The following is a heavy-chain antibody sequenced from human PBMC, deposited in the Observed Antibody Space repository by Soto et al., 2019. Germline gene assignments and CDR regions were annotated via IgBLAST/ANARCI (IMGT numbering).Heavy chain of an antibody. V-gene: IGHV1-58*02. J-gene: IGHJ3*02. D-gene: IGHD6-19*01. Sequence: ASVKVSCKASGFTFTSSAMQWVRQARGQRLEWIGWIVVGSGNTNYAQKFQERVTITRDMSTSTAYMELSSLRSEDTAVYYCAAPRRARAVTYAFDIWGQGTMVTVSS. CDR1: GFTFTSSA. CDR2: IVVGSGNT. CDR3: AAPRRARAVTYAFDI.